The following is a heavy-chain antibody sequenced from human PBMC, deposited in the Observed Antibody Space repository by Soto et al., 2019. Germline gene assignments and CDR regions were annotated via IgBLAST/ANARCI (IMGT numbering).Heavy chain of an antibody. CDR1: GGSISSYY. Sequence: QVQLQESGPGLVKPSETLSLTCTVSGGSISSYYWSWIRQPPGKGLEWIGYIYYSGSTNYNPSLKSRVTISVDTSKNQFSLKLSSVTAADTAVYYCAXXRXGXXXXXXYSLDYWGQGTLVTVSS. J-gene: IGHJ4*02. CDR3: AXXRXGXXXXXXYSLDY. D-gene: IGHD3-10*01. CDR2: IYYSGST. V-gene: IGHV4-59*01.